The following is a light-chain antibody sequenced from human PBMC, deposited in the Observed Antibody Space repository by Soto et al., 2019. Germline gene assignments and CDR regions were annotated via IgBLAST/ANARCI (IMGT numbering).Light chain of an antibody. CDR2: DAS. CDR1: QDISNY. CDR3: QQYDNLPPIP. J-gene: IGKJ5*01. V-gene: IGKV1-33*01. Sequence: DLQLTQSPSSLSASVGDSVTITCQASQDISNYLNWYQQKPGKAPKLLSYDASNLETGVPSRFSRSGSGTDFTFTISSLQPEDIATYYCQQYDNLPPIPFGQGTRLEIK.